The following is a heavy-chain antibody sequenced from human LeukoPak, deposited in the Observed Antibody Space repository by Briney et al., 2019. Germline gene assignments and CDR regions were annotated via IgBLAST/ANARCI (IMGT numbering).Heavy chain of an antibody. CDR3: ATSSGGSDHDYFDY. CDR2: IWYDGSKK. V-gene: IGHV3-33*01. D-gene: IGHD1-26*01. Sequence: PGGSLRLSCAVSGLPFNTYGMHWVRLAPGKGLEWVAVIWYDGSKKYYADSVKGRFTISRDNSKNILYLQMSSLSAEDTAVYYCATSSGGSDHDYFDYWGQGTLVTVSS. CDR1: GLPFNTYG. J-gene: IGHJ4*02.